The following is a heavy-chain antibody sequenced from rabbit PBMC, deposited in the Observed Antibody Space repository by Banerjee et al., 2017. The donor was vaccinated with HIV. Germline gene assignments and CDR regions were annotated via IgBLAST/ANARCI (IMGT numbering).Heavy chain of an antibody. Sequence: GLVKPGGTLTLTCKASGIDFSSGYDMCWVRQAPGKGLEWIACIWTGSGDYTYYASWVNGRFTIASDNAQNTVDLKMTSLTAADTATYFCARDLAGVTGWNFGLWGPGTLVTVS. CDR3: ARDLAGVTGWNFGL. V-gene: IGHV1S43*01. CDR1: GIDFSSGYD. D-gene: IGHD4-1*01. J-gene: IGHJ6*01. CDR2: IWTGSGDYT.